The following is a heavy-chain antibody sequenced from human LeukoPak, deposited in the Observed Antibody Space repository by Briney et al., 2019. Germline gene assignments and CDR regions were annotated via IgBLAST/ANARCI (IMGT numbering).Heavy chain of an antibody. CDR3: ARLGVAAAGTIDY. Sequence: SETLSLTCSASGGSISSSSYYWGWIRQPPGKGLEWIGSINYSRTTYYNPSLKSRVTIYVETSKNQFSLKLSSVTAADTAVYYCARLGVAAAGTIDYWGQGTLVTVSS. D-gene: IGHD6-13*01. J-gene: IGHJ4*02. V-gene: IGHV4-39*01. CDR1: GGSISSSSYY. CDR2: INYSRTT.